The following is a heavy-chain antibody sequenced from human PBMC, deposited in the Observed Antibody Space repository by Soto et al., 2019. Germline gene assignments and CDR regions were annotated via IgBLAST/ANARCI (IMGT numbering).Heavy chain of an antibody. CDR2: INHSGST. J-gene: IGHJ4*02. Sequence: QVQLQQWGAGLLKPSETLSLTCAVYGGSFSGYYWSWIRQPPGKGLEWIGQINHSGSTNYNPSLKSLVTISVDTSMNQFSLKLSSVTAADTAVYYCARGLHLRTTGTDFDYWGQGTLVTVSS. D-gene: IGHD1-1*01. V-gene: IGHV4-34*01. CDR1: GGSFSGYY. CDR3: ARGLHLRTTGTDFDY.